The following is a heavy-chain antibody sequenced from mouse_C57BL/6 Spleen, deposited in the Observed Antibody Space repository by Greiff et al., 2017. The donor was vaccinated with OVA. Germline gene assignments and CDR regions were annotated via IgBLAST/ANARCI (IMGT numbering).Heavy chain of an antibody. V-gene: IGHV14-4*01. CDR2: IDPENGDT. CDR1: GFNIKDDY. Sequence: VQLQQSGAELVRPGASVKLSCTASGFNIKDDYMHWVKQRPEQGLEWIGWIDPENGDTEYASKFQGKATITADTSSNPAYLQLSRLTSEDTAVYYCTKIYDGYYGAMDYWGQGTSVTVSS. D-gene: IGHD2-3*01. J-gene: IGHJ4*01. CDR3: TKIYDGYYGAMDY.